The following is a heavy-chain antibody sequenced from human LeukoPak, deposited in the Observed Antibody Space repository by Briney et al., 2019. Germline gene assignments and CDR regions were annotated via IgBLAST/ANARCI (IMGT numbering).Heavy chain of an antibody. CDR2: VYYTGSA. V-gene: IGHV4-59*01. J-gene: IGHJ4*02. CDR3: ARIDGSGYDNRGYFDS. Sequence: PSETLSLTCTISGGSISTYYWSWVRQPPGQGLQWIGYVYYTGSANYSPSLKNRATISVDTSKNRFSLELTSVTTADSALYFCARIDGSGYDNRGYFDSWGQGILVTVSS. CDR1: GGSISTYY. D-gene: IGHD5-12*01.